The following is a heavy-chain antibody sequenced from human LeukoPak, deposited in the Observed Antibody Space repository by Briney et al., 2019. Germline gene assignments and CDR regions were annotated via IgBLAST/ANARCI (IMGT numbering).Heavy chain of an antibody. V-gene: IGHV3-21*01. CDR1: GFTFSSYS. Sequence: PGGSLRLSCAASGFTFSSYSMNWVRQAPGQGLEWVSSISSSGSYIYYADSVKGRFTISRNNAKNSLYLQMNSLRAEDTAVYYCAREYGGNSGCYWGQGTLVTVSS. CDR2: ISSSGSYI. D-gene: IGHD4-23*01. J-gene: IGHJ4*02. CDR3: AREYGGNSGCY.